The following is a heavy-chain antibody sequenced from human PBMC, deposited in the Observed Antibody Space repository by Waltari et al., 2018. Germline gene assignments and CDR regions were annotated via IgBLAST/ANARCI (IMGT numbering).Heavy chain of an antibody. CDR1: GFTFSSYA. J-gene: IGHJ4*02. CDR2: ISGSGGST. D-gene: IGHD3-3*01. V-gene: IGHV3-23*01. Sequence: EVQLLESGGGLVQPGGSLRLSCAASGFTFSSYAMSWVRQAPGKGLEWVSAISGSGGSTYYTDSVKGRFTISRDNSKNTLYLQMNSLRAEDTAVYYCAKLKEDDFWSGYYGVFDYWGQGTLVIVSS. CDR3: AKLKEDDFWSGYYGVFDY.